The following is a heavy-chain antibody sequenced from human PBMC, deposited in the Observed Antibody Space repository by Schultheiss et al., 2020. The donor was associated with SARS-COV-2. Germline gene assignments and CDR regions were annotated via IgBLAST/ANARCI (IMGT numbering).Heavy chain of an antibody. CDR1: GGSISSSSYY. Sequence: SETLSLTCTVSGGSISSSSYYWGWIRQPPGKGLEWIGEINHSGSTNYNPSLKSRVTISVDTSKNQFSLKLSSVTAADTAVYYCARDEGDYGDFDAFDIWGQGTMVTVSS. J-gene: IGHJ3*02. V-gene: IGHV4-39*02. CDR3: ARDEGDYGDFDAFDI. D-gene: IGHD4-17*01. CDR2: INHSGST.